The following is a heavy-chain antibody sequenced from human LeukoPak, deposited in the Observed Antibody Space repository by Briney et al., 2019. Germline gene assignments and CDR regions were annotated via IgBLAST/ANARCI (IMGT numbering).Heavy chain of an antibody. D-gene: IGHD1-26*01. Sequence: ASVKVSCKASGYTFTKYAINWVRQAPGQGLEWVGWIDTNTGNPTFAQGFTGRFVLSLDTSVTTAYLQISSLKAEDTAVYYCARVGKYSGSYPDYWGQGTLVTVSS. V-gene: IGHV7-4-1*02. CDR2: IDTNTGNP. J-gene: IGHJ4*02. CDR1: GYTFTKYA. CDR3: ARVGKYSGSYPDY.